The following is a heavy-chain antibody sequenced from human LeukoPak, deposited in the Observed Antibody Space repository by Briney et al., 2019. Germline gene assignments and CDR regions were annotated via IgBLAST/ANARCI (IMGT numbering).Heavy chain of an antibody. CDR2: ISQSGST. V-gene: IGHV4-38-2*02. CDR1: GHSFSSGYY. Sequence: SETLSLTCSVSGHSFSSGYYWGWVRQPPGKGLEWIGSISQSGSTYYSPSLRSRVTISVDTSKNQISLKLSFVTAADTAVYYCARGSITGTTEIFYWGQGTLVTVSS. CDR3: ARGSITGTTEIFY. J-gene: IGHJ4*02. D-gene: IGHD1-7*01.